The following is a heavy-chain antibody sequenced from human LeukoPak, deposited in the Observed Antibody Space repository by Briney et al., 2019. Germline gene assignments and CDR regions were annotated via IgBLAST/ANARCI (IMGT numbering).Heavy chain of an antibody. CDR3: ARGPLIAAAGTW. CDR2: INQDGTEK. J-gene: IGHJ4*02. Sequence: GGSLRLSCAASGFTFSSYWMSWVRQAPGEGLEWVAKINQDGTEKAYVDSVRGRFTISRDNAKNSLFLQVNSLRAEDTAVYYCARGPLIAAAGTWWGQGTLVTVSS. D-gene: IGHD6-13*01. CDR1: GFTFSSYW. V-gene: IGHV3-7*03.